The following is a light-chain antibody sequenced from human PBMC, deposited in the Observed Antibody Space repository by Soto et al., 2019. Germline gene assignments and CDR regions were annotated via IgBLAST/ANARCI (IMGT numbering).Light chain of an antibody. J-gene: IGKJ1*01. CDR3: LHYNTYSRA. CDR1: QSISTW. CDR2: KAS. Sequence: DIQMTQSPSTLSASVGDRITITCRASQSISTWLAWYQQKPGKAPKLLIYKASSLQSGVPSRFSGSGSGTEFTLTISSLQPDDFATYYCLHYNTYSRAFGQGTKVEIK. V-gene: IGKV1-5*03.